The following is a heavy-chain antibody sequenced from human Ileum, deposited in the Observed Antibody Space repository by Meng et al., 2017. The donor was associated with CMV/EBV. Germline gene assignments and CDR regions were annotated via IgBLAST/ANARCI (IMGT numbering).Heavy chain of an antibody. CDR3: ARGSQVVAGIEDHYLDY. CDR1: TSNSHY. V-gene: IGHV1-69*04. D-gene: IGHD6-19*01. Sequence: TSNSHYMRWLREVPGQGVEWMGRIIPRVGIPNYIPKFQGKITISADKSTNTAYLEVTSLTSEDTAMYYCARGSQVVAGIEDHYLDYWGQGSLVTVSS. CDR2: IIPRVGIP. J-gene: IGHJ4*02.